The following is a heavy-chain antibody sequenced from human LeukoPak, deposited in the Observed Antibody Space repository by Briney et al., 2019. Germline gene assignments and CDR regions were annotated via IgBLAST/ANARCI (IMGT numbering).Heavy chain of an antibody. CDR3: ARGGIPTYAFDI. J-gene: IGHJ3*02. CDR2: IKRDGGAQ. D-gene: IGHD1-26*01. Sequence: PGGSLRLSCSASGFTFSSYWMSWVRQAPGKGLEWMANIKRDGGAQNYVDSVKGRFTISRDNAKNSLFLQMNNLRAEDTALYYCARGGIPTYAFDIWGQGTMVTVSP. CDR1: GFTFSSYW. V-gene: IGHV3-7*01.